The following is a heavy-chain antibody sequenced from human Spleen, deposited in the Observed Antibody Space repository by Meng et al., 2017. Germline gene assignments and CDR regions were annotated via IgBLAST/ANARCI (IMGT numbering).Heavy chain of an antibody. V-gene: IGHV1-2*06. CDR2: IIPSSGDA. CDR1: GYTFIDAY. J-gene: IGHJ4*02. CDR3: ARDEDISAAGKLFGDY. Sequence: QGQVAQFGAEVKKPGASVKLSCRASGYTFIDAYVHWVRQAPGQGLEWMGRIIPSSGDANSAQKFQGRVTMTGDTSISTAYMDLSGLRSDDTAVYYCARDEDISAAGKLFGDYWGQGTLVTVSS. D-gene: IGHD6-13*01.